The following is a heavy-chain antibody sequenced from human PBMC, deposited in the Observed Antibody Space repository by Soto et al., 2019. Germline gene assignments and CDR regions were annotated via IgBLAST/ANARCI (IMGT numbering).Heavy chain of an antibody. CDR1: GFTFSTYS. V-gene: IGHV3-48*01. CDR2: ISSSSSTI. Sequence: GGSLRLSCAASGFTFSTYSMNWVRQAPGKGLEWVSYISSSSSTIYFADSVRGRFTISRDNAKNSLYLQMNSLRAEDTAVYYCARGACSGGSCYSWNKYFDYWGQGTLVTVSS. D-gene: IGHD2-15*01. J-gene: IGHJ4*02. CDR3: ARGACSGGSCYSWNKYFDY.